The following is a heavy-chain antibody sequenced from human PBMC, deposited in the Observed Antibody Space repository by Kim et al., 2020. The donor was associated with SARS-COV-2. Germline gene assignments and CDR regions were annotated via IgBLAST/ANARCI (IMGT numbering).Heavy chain of an antibody. CDR3: ASHLWFGEFYFDY. J-gene: IGHJ4*02. D-gene: IGHD3-10*01. Sequence: NPSLQSRVTVSADTSKNHVSLKLSSVTAADTAVYYCASHLWFGEFYFDYWGQGTLVAVSS. V-gene: IGHV4-31*02.